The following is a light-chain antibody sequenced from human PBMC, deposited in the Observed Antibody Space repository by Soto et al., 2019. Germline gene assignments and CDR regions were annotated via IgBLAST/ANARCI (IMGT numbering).Light chain of an antibody. CDR2: EVS. V-gene: IGLV2-18*02. Sequence: QSALTQPPSVSGSPGQSVTISCTGTSSDVGSYNRVSWYQQPPGTAPKLMIYEVSNRPSGVTDRFSGSKSGNTASLTISGLQAEDEADYYCSSYTSSSTWVFGTGTKLTVL. CDR1: SSDVGSYNR. CDR3: SSYTSSSTWV. J-gene: IGLJ1*01.